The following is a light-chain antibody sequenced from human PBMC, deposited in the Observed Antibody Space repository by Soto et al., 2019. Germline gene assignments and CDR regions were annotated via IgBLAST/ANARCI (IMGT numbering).Light chain of an antibody. CDR1: QRLTNNF. CDR2: GAS. J-gene: IGKJ2*01. CDR3: QQYGRSPFT. V-gene: IGKV3-20*01. Sequence: EIVLTPSPDTLSLSPGERVTLSCRASQRLTNNFLAWFQQKPGLAPRLLIHGASTRASGVPDRFTGGGSGTDFVLNISRVEPEDFAVYYCQQYGRSPFTFGQGTKLQIK.